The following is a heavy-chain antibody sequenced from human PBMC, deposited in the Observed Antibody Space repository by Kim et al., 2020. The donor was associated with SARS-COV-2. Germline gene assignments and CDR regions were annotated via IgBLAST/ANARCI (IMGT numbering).Heavy chain of an antibody. CDR3: ARPLPTVTTKWAPMAECDY. D-gene: IGHD4-17*01. J-gene: IGHJ4*02. Sequence: KGRFTISRDNGKNSLYLQRNSLRAEDTAVYYCARPLPTVTTKWAPMAECDYWGQGTLVTVSS. V-gene: IGHV3-11*03.